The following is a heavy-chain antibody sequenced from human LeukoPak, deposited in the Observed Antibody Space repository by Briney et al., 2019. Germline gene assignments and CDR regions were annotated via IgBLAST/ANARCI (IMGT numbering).Heavy chain of an antibody. V-gene: IGHV3-53*01. CDR1: GFTISSNY. Sequence: GGSLRLSCAASGFTISSNYMNWVRQAPGKGLEWVSVIFDSGDTYYADSVKGRFTISRDTSKNTLYLQMNSLRVDDTAVYYCARDPAPATGAFDIWGQGTMLIVS. J-gene: IGHJ3*02. CDR2: IFDSGDT. CDR3: ARDPAPATGAFDI. D-gene: IGHD1-1*01.